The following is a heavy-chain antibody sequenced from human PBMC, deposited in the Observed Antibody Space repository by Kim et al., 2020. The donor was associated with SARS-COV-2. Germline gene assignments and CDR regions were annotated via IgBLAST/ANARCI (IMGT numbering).Heavy chain of an antibody. Sequence: GESLKISCKGSGYSFTSYWISWVRQMPGKGLEWMGRIDPSDSYTNYSPSFQGHVTISADKSISTAYLQWSSLKASDTAMYYCARHSPGGTQWLVRGSSSWFDPWGQGTLVTVSS. CDR2: IDPSDSYT. CDR3: ARHSPGGTQWLVRGSSSWFDP. V-gene: IGHV5-10-1*01. J-gene: IGHJ5*02. D-gene: IGHD6-19*01. CDR1: GYSFTSYW.